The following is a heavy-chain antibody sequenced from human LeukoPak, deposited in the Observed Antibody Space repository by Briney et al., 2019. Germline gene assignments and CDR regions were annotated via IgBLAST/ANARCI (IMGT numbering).Heavy chain of an antibody. CDR3: ARLGTRRLHY. V-gene: IGHV4-34*01. D-gene: IGHD4-11*01. Sequence: PSETLSLTCAVYGGSFSGYYWSWIRQPPGKGLEWIGEINHSGSTNYNPSLKSRVTISVDTSKNQFSLKLSSVTAADPAVYYCARLGTRRLHYWGQGTLVTVSS. CDR2: INHSGST. J-gene: IGHJ4*02. CDR1: GGSFSGYY.